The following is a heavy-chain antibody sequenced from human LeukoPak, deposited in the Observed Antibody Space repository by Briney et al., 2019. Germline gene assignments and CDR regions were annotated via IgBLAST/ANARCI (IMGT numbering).Heavy chain of an antibody. Sequence: SETLSLTCTVSGGSISSHYWSWIRQPPGKGLEWIGYIYYSGSTNYNLSLKSRVTISVDTSKNQFSLKLSSVTAADTAVYYCAAHYDFWSGYYAHWGRGTLVTVSS. CDR1: GGSISSHY. CDR2: IYYSGST. CDR3: AAHYDFWSGYYAH. V-gene: IGHV4-59*11. J-gene: IGHJ4*02. D-gene: IGHD3-3*01.